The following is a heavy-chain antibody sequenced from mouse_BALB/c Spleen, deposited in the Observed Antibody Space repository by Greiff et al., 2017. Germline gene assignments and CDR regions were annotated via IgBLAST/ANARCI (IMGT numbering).Heavy chain of an antibody. D-gene: IGHD1-1*01. V-gene: IGHV1-14*01. CDR1: GYTFTSYV. CDR3: ARHYGSSYWYFDV. CDR2: INPYNDGT. J-gene: IGHJ1*01. Sequence: EVQLQQSGPELVKPGASVKMSCKASGYTFTSYVMHWVKQKPGQGLEWIGYINPYNDGTKYNEKFKGKATLTSDKSSSTAYMELSSLTSEDSAVYYCARHYGSSYWYFDVWGAGTTVTVSS.